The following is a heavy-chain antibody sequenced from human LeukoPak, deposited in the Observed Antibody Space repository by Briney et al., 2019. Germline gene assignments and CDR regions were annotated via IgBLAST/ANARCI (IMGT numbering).Heavy chain of an antibody. D-gene: IGHD2-2*01. Sequence: QTGGSLRLSCAASGFIFSSYWMDWVRQAPGKGLEWLANIRPDGREINYVDSVKGRFTISRDNAKNSLYLQMNSLRAEDTAVYYCATYSSSNGREFQYWGQGTLVTVSS. CDR2: IRPDGREI. V-gene: IGHV3-7*01. CDR3: ATYSSSNGREFQY. J-gene: IGHJ1*01. CDR1: GFIFSSYW.